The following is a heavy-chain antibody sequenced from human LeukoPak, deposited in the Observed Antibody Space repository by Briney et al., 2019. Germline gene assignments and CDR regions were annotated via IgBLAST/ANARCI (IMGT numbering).Heavy chain of an antibody. Sequence: ASVKVSCKVSGYTLTELSMHWVRQAPGKGLEWMGGFDPEDGETIYAQKFQGRVTMTEDTSTDTAYMELSSLRSDDTAVYYCARGGSTSSLDWFDPWGQGTLVTVSS. D-gene: IGHD2-2*01. V-gene: IGHV1-24*01. CDR3: ARGGSTSSLDWFDP. CDR1: GYTLTELS. CDR2: FDPEDGET. J-gene: IGHJ5*02.